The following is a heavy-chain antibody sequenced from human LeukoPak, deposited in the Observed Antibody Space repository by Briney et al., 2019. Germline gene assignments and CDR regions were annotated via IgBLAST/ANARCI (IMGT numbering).Heavy chain of an antibody. J-gene: IGHJ3*02. CDR1: GFTFSSYE. V-gene: IGHV3-48*03. D-gene: IGHD1-26*01. CDR3: ARELREHGVFDI. CDR2: ISSSGGTI. Sequence: GGSLRLSCAASGFTFSSYEMNWVRQAPGKGLEWVSYISSSGGTIYYADSVKGRFTISRDNAKNSLYLQMNSLRAEDTAVYYCARELREHGVFDIWGQGTMVTVSS.